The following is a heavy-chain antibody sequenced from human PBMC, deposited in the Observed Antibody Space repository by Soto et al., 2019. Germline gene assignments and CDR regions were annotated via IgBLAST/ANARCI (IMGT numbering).Heavy chain of an antibody. J-gene: IGHJ4*02. Sequence: EVRLVESGGGLVQPGGSLRLSCEASGFTFSSRWMTWVRQGPGKGLEWVANILEDKNAKDYVDSVKGRFTISRDNAKNSLYLQMNSLRDEDTAVYYCATHDGPAAAGLVLDFWGQGALVIVSS. CDR2: ILEDKNAK. CDR3: ATHDGPAAAGLVLDF. CDR1: GFTFSSRW. V-gene: IGHV3-7*02. D-gene: IGHD6-25*01.